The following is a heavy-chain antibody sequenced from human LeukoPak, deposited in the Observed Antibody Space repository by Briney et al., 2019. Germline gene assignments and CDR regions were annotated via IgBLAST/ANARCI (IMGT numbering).Heavy chain of an antibody. Sequence: SGPTLVNPTQTLTLTCTFSGFSLSTSGMRVSRIRQPPGKALEWLARIDWDDDKFYSTSLKTRLTSSKDTSKNQVVLTMTNMDPVDTATYYCARIPDYYYYYMDVWGKGTTVTVSS. J-gene: IGHJ6*03. CDR1: GFSLSTSGMR. V-gene: IGHV2-70*04. CDR2: IDWDDDK. CDR3: ARIPDYYYYYMDV.